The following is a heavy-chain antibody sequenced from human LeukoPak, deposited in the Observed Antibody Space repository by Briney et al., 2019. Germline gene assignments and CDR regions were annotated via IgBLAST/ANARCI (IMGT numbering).Heavy chain of an antibody. CDR3: ATRDYYAVNYFDY. J-gene: IGHJ4*02. CDR2: IYYSWST. D-gene: IGHD3-10*01. V-gene: IGHV4-39*01. Sequence: SETLSLTCTVSGGSISSGDYYWGWIRQPPGKGLEWIGSIYYSWSTYYNPSLKSRVTISVDTSKNQFSLKLSSVTAADTAVYYCATRDYYAVNYFDYWGQGTLVTVSS. CDR1: GGSISSGDYY.